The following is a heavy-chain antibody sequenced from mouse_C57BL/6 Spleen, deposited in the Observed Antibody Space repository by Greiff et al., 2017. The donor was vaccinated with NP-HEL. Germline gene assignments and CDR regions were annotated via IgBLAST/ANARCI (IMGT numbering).Heavy chain of an antibody. J-gene: IGHJ2*01. D-gene: IGHD4-1*01. V-gene: IGHV5-9*01. CDR1: GFTFSSYT. CDR3: ARSGTDPYYFDY. CDR2: ISGGGGNT. Sequence: EVKLVESGGGLVKPGGSLKLSCAASGFTFSSYTMSWVRQTPEKRLEWVATISGGGGNTYYPDSVKGRFTISRDNAKNTLYLQMSSLRSEDTALYYCARSGTDPYYFDYWGQGTTLTVSS.